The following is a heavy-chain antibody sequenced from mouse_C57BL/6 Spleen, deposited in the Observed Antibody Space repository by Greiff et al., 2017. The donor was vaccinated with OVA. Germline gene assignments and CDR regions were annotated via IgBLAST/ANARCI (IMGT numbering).Heavy chain of an antibody. D-gene: IGHD2-4*01. CDR1: GYTFTSYG. V-gene: IGHV1-81*01. Sequence: VQLQQSGAELARPGASVKLSCKASGYTFTSYGISWVKQRTGQGLEWIGEIYPRSGNTYYNEKFKGKATLTADKSSSTAYMELRSLTSEDSAVYLWARGGDYDYDVRYYAMDDWGKGTSVTVAS. J-gene: IGHJ4*01. CDR3: ARGGDYDYDVRYYAMDD. CDR2: IYPRSGNT.